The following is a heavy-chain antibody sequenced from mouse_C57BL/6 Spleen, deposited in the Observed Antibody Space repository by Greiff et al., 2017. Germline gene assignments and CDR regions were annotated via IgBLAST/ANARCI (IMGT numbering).Heavy chain of an antibody. CDR2: ISYDGSN. V-gene: IGHV3-6*01. CDR1: GYSITSGYY. Sequence: DVKLQESGPGLVKPSQSLSLTCSVTGYSITSGYYWNWIRQFPGNKLEWMGYISYDGSNNYNPSLKNRISITRDTSKNQFFLKLNSVTTEDTATYYCARGQLRPYFDYWGQGTTLTVSS. CDR3: ARGQLRPYFDY. D-gene: IGHD3-2*02. J-gene: IGHJ2*01.